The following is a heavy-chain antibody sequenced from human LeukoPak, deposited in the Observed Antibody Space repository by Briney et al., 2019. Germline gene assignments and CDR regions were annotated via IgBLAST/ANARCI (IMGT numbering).Heavy chain of an antibody. J-gene: IGHJ4*02. CDR1: GVSIRRYS. D-gene: IGHD6-19*01. Sequence: PSDTLSLTCTVSGVSIRRYSWSWIRQPPGKGLKWIGYLSYSGSTNYNPSLKSRVTISVDTSKNQFSLRRSSVTAADTAVYYCARGYSSGWAFDYWGQGTLVTVSS. CDR2: LSYSGST. CDR3: ARGYSSGWAFDY. V-gene: IGHV4-59*08.